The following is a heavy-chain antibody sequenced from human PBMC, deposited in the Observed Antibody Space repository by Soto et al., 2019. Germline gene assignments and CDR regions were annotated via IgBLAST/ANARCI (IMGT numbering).Heavy chain of an antibody. V-gene: IGHV3-23*01. D-gene: IGHD1-1*01. CDR2: ISGSGGST. J-gene: IGHJ6*02. CDR3: AKMGGNEDYYYYGMDV. CDR1: GFTFSSYA. Sequence: TGGSLRLSCAASGFTFSSYAMSWVRQAPGKGLEWVSAISGSGGSTYYADSVKGRFTISRDNSKNTLYLQMNSLRAEDTAVYYCAKMGGNEDYYYYGMDVWGQGTTVTVSS.